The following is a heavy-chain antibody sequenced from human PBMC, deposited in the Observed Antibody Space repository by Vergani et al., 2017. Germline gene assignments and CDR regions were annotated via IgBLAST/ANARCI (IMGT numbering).Heavy chain of an antibody. D-gene: IGHD3-22*01. Sequence: QVQLQESGPGLVKPSGTLSLTCAISGGSISSSNWWSWVRQPPGKGLEWIGEIYHSGSTNYNPSLKSRVTISVDKSKNQFSLKLSSVTAADTAVYYCAREGYYDSSGDYEPTLAFDYWGQGTLVTVSS. V-gene: IGHV4-4*02. CDR2: IYHSGST. CDR3: AREGYYDSSGDYEPTLAFDY. J-gene: IGHJ4*02. CDR1: GGSISSSNW.